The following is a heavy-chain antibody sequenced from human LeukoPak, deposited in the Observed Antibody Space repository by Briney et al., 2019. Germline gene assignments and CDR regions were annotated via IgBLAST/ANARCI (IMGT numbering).Heavy chain of an antibody. D-gene: IGHD3-10*01. J-gene: IGHJ5*02. CDR3: VRGYGYYLGQFDP. CDR2: IYNSGTT. V-gene: IGHV4-39*07. Sequence: SETLSLTCTVSGGSLSGSRYFWAWIRQPPGKGLDWIGSIYNSGTTYYIASLKSRVTMSLDRSKNQFSLRLNSVTAADTAMYYCVRGYGYYLGQFDPWGQGTQVTVSS. CDR1: GGSLSGSRYF.